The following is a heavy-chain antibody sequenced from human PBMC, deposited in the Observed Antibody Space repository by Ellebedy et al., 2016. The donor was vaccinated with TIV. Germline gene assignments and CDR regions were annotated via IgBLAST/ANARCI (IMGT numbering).Heavy chain of an antibody. CDR1: GFTFSDYY. J-gene: IGHJ4*02. V-gene: IGHV3-11*01. CDR3: ARGAYGGNSGFHY. Sequence: PGGSLRLSCAASGFTFSDYYMSWIRQAPGKGLEWLSYISSSGRIIYYADSVKGRFTISRDNAKSSLYLQMNSLRAEDTAVYYCARGAYGGNSGFHYWGQGTLVTVSS. CDR2: ISSSGRII. D-gene: IGHD4-23*01.